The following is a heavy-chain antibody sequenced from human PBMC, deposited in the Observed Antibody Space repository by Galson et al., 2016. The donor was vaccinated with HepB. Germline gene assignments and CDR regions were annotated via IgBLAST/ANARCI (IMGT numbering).Heavy chain of an antibody. CDR2: ISSTSNTI. CDR1: GFTFGSYS. J-gene: IGHJ6*02. Sequence: SLRLSCAASGFTFGSYSMNWVRQAPGKGLEWVSYISSTSNTIFYADSVQGRCTISRDNAKNSLYLQMNRLRDEDTAVYYCARDGSYCGGDCYSFHYGLDVWGQGTTVTVSS. V-gene: IGHV3-48*02. CDR3: ARDGSYCGGDCYSFHYGLDV. D-gene: IGHD2-21*02.